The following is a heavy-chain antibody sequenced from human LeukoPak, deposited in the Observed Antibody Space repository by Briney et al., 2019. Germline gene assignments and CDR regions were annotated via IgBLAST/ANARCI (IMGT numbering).Heavy chain of an antibody. J-gene: IGHJ4*02. D-gene: IGHD6-19*01. V-gene: IGHV3-48*02. CDR2: ISSSSVTI. CDR3: ARVNGWTYYFDY. CDR1: GFTFSSYS. Sequence: GGSLRLSCAASGFTFSSYSMNWVRQAPGKGLEWVSYISSSSVTIYYVDSVKGRFTISRDNARNSPYLQMNRLRDEDTAVYYCARVNGWTYYFDYWGQGTLVTVSS.